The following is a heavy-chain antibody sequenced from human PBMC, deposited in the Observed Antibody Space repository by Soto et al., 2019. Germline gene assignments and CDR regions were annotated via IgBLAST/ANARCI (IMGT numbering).Heavy chain of an antibody. CDR3: AREQRGSYYYDSSGYSNYYYYGMDV. V-gene: IGHV3-33*01. D-gene: IGHD3-22*01. Sequence: QVQLVESGGGVVQPGRSLRLSCAASGFTFSSYGMHWVRQAPGKGLEWVAVIWYDGSNKYYADSVKGRFTISRDNSKNTLYLQMNSLRAEDTAVYYCAREQRGSYYYDSSGYSNYYYYGMDVW. J-gene: IGHJ6*01. CDR1: GFTFSSYG. CDR2: IWYDGSNK.